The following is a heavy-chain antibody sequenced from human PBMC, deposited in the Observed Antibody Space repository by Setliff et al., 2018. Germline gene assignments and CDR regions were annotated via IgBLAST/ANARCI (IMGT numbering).Heavy chain of an antibody. J-gene: IGHJ6*03. CDR1: GGSIGSYY. CDR3: ARVRIVPYCMDV. D-gene: IGHD2-15*01. Sequence: SETLSLTCTVSGGSIGSYYWSWIRQPAGRGLEWIGRIYTTGSTNFNPSLNSRVTMSLDKSKNQFSLKLSSVTAADSAVYFCARVRIVPYCMDVWGKGTTVTVSS. CDR2: IYTTGST. V-gene: IGHV4-4*07.